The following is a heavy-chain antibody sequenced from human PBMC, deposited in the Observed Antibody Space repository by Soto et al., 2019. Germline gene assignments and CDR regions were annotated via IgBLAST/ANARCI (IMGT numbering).Heavy chain of an antibody. V-gene: IGHV3-23*01. CDR2: VSSGGDNT. CDR3: AKVQLPHSNYGGGYLLDF. D-gene: IGHD4-4*01. J-gene: IGHJ4*02. Sequence: EVQLLQCGGGLGQPGGSLTLSCAASGFTFNNFAMTWVRQAPGKGLEWVSSVSSGGDNTWYADSVKGRFTISRDNPKNTLYLLMNILSAADTAEYYCAKVQLPHSNYGGGYLLDFWGQGTLVTVSS. CDR1: GFTFNNFA.